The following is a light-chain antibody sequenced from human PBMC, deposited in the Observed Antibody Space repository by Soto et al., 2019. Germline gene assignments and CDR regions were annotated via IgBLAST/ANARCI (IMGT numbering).Light chain of an antibody. V-gene: IGKV3-20*01. CDR2: GAS. CDR3: QIYNSSPWT. Sequence: EIVLTQSPGILSLSPGERATLSCRASQSVIGNYLAWYQQKPGQAPRLLFYGASTRAAGSPGRFSGSGSGTAFTLTISRLEPEDFDFYYCQIYNSSPWTFGQGTRVDVK. CDR1: QSVIGNY. J-gene: IGKJ1*01.